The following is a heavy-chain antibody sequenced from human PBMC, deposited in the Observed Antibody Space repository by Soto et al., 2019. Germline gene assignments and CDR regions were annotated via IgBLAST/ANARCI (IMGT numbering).Heavy chain of an antibody. CDR2: INPNSGGT. CDR3: ARDKVVVVAATLYYFDY. Sequence: VQLVQSGAEVKKPGASVKVSCKASGYTFTGYYMHWVRQAPGQGLEWMGWINPNSGGTNYAQKFQGWVTMTRDTSISTAYMELSRLRSDDTAVYYCARDKVVVVAATLYYFDYWGQGTLVTVSS. J-gene: IGHJ4*02. D-gene: IGHD2-15*01. V-gene: IGHV1-2*04. CDR1: GYTFTGYY.